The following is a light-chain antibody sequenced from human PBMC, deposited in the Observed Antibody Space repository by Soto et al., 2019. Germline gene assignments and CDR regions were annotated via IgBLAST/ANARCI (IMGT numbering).Light chain of an antibody. J-gene: IGLJ3*02. V-gene: IGLV2-8*01. Sequence: QSALTQPPSASGSPGQSVTISCTGTSTDVGAYNYVSWYQQHPGKAPKLMIYEVTKRPSGVPDRFSGSKSGNTASLTVSGLPTEEEADYYCGSHAGNSNLVFGGGTKLTVL. CDR3: GSHAGNSNLV. CDR1: STDVGAYNY. CDR2: EVT.